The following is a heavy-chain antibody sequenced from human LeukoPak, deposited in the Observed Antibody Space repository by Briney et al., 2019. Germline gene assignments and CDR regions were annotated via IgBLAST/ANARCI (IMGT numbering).Heavy chain of an antibody. V-gene: IGHV3-23*01. Sequence: GGALRLSCVVSGFTFSRYGMSWVRQAPGTALEWVSGISSGGGTTYYADSVKGRFTISRDSSKNTLYLQMNSLRAEDTAAYYCAKGRRDGHNFDFDYWGQGTLVTVSS. J-gene: IGHJ4*02. CDR2: ISSGGGTT. CDR3: AKGRRDGHNFDFDY. CDR1: GFTFSRYG. D-gene: IGHD5-24*01.